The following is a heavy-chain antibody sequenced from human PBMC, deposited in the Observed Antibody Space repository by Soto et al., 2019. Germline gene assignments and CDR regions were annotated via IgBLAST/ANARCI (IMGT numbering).Heavy chain of an antibody. CDR3: ARHGGDIVVVVAVFDY. D-gene: IGHD2-15*01. J-gene: IGHJ4*02. CDR1: GGSISSSSYY. Sequence: ASETLSLTCTVSGGSISSSSYYWGWIRQPPGKGLEWIGSIYYSGSTYYNPSLKSRVTISVDTSKNQFSLKLSSVTAADTAVYYCARHGGDIVVVVAVFDYWGQGTLVTVSS. V-gene: IGHV4-39*01. CDR2: IYYSGST.